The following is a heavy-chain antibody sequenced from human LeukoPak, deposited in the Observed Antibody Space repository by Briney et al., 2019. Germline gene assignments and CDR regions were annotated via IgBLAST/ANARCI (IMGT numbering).Heavy chain of an antibody. CDR2: ISYSGTT. Sequence: SETLSLTGTVSGGSISSYYWSWIRQPPGKGLEWIGYISYSGTTNYNPSLKSRVTISVDTSKNQFSLKLSSVTAADTAVYYCARATAAPGTKHFDFWGQGALVSASS. V-gene: IGHV4-59*08. CDR3: ARATAAPGTKHFDF. J-gene: IGHJ4*02. CDR1: GGSISSYY. D-gene: IGHD6-13*01.